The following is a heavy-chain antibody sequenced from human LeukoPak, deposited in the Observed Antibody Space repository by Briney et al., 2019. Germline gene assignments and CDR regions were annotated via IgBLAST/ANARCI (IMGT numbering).Heavy chain of an antibody. V-gene: IGHV5-51*01. CDR1: GYIFTTYW. Sequence: GESLKISCQISGYIFTTYWIAWVRQMPGKGLEWMGVIYPADSDTKYSPSFQGQVTFSVDESISTAYLQWNSLKASDTAIYYCARRPAFYFDYWGQGTLVTVSS. D-gene: IGHD6-6*01. CDR2: IYPADSDT. CDR3: ARRPAFYFDY. J-gene: IGHJ4*02.